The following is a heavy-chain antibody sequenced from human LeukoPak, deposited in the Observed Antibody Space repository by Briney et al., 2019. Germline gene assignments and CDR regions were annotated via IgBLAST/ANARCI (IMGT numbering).Heavy chain of an antibody. J-gene: IGHJ4*02. CDR1: GYTFTSYA. Sequence: GASVKVSCKASGYTFTSYAMHWARQAPGQGLEWMGWITPSGGTNCPQKFQGRVAITRDTSITTAYMDLSRLTSDDTAVYYCARDRYGDGFAHFDYWGPGTLVTVSS. V-gene: IGHV1-2*02. D-gene: IGHD5-24*01. CDR2: ITPSGGT. CDR3: ARDRYGDGFAHFDY.